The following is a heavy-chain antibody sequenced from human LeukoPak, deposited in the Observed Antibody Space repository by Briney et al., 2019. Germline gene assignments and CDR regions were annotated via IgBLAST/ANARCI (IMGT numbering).Heavy chain of an antibody. D-gene: IGHD2-2*01. CDR2: MNPNSGNT. V-gene: IGHV1-8*01. Sequence: ASVKVSCKASGYTFTSYDINWVRQATGQGLEWMGWMNPNSGNTGYAQKFQGRVTMTRNTSISTAYMELSSLRSEDTAVYYCARAFVVVPAAILGVFYYYYMDVWGKGTTVTVSS. CDR1: GYTFTSYD. CDR3: ARAFVVVPAAILGVFYYYYMDV. J-gene: IGHJ6*03.